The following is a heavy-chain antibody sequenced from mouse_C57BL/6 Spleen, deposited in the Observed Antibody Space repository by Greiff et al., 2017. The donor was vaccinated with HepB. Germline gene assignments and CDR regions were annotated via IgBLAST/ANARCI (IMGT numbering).Heavy chain of an antibody. Sequence: DVKLQESGGGLVKPGGSLKLSCAASGFTFSDYGMHWVRQAPEKGLEWVAYISSGSSTIYYADTVKGRFTISRDNAKNTLFLQMTSLRSEDTAMYYCARHDYDGEDAMDYWGQGTSVTVSS. CDR3: ARHDYDGEDAMDY. V-gene: IGHV5-17*01. CDR2: ISSGSSTI. CDR1: GFTFSDYG. J-gene: IGHJ4*01. D-gene: IGHD2-4*01.